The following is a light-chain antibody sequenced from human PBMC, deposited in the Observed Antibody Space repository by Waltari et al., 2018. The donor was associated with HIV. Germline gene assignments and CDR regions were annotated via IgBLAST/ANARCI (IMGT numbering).Light chain of an antibody. J-gene: IGKJ1*01. Sequence: DIVMTQSPDSLAVSLGERATINCQSGRSVIYSSKNRNYLAWYQHKPRQPPKLLISWASTREAGVPDRFSGSGSGTNFTLTISSLQAEDVAFYYCQQYYSFPATFGQGTKVEIK. CDR2: WAS. CDR3: QQYYSFPAT. V-gene: IGKV4-1*01. CDR1: RSVIYSSKNRNY.